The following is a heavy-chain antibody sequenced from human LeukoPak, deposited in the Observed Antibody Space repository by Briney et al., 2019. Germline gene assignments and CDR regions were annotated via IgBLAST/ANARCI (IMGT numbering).Heavy chain of an antibody. J-gene: IGHJ5*02. CDR3: ARDSGTTGEVKFDP. CDR2: IYTSGGT. Sequence: SETLSLTCTVSGGSISSYYWSWIRQPAGKGLEWIGRIYTSGGTDYNPSLKSRVIMSVDTSKNHLSLKLTSVTAADTAVYYCARDSGTTGEVKFDPWGQGILVTVSS. CDR1: GGSISSYY. D-gene: IGHD3-10*01. V-gene: IGHV4-4*07.